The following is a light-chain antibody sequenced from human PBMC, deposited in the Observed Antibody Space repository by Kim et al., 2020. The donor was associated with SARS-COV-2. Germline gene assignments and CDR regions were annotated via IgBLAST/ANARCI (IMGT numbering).Light chain of an antibody. CDR2: YDS. CDR1: NIGRKS. Sequence: SYELTQPPSVSVAPGKTARITCGGNNIGRKSVHWYQQQPGQAPVLDIYYDSDRPSGIPERFSGSNSGNTATLTISRVEAGDEADYYCQVWDSSSEHRVFG. V-gene: IGLV3-21*04. J-gene: IGLJ3*02. CDR3: QVWDSSSEHRV.